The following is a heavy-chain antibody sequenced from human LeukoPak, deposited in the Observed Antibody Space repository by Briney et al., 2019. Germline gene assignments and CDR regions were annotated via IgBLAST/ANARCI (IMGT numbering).Heavy chain of an antibody. D-gene: IGHD2-21*01. Sequence: SVKVSCKASKFSSDVINWVRQAPGQGLEWLGRIIPLTGVTNYAQKFQGRLTITVDRPTSSSDMELSGLISDDTAVYYCARPERLPDFHDAFDLWGQGTMVTVSS. V-gene: IGHV1-69*04. CDR3: ARPERLPDFHDAFDL. CDR1: KFSSDV. CDR2: IIPLTGVT. J-gene: IGHJ3*01.